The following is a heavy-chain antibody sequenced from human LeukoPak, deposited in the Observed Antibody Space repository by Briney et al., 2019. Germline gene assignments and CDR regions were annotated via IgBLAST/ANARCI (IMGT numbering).Heavy chain of an antibody. CDR1: GFTFSSYA. V-gene: IGHV3-30-3*01. CDR3: ARAPYSSGWFIREEYFDY. CDR2: ISYDGSNK. J-gene: IGHJ4*02. D-gene: IGHD6-19*01. Sequence: GGSLRLSCAASGFTFSSYAMHWVRQAPGKGLEWLAVISYDGSNKYYADSVKGRFTISRDNSKNTLYLQMNSLRAEDTAVYYCARAPYSSGWFIREEYFDYWGQGTLVTVSS.